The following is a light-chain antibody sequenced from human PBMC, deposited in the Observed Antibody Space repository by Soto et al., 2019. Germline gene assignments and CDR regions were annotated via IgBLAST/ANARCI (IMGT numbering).Light chain of an antibody. Sequence: EIVMTQSPATLSVSRGERATLSCRASQSISRNYLAWYHQKPGLAPRLLIYGASTRATGIPASFSGSGSGTEFTRTISRLESEDFAVSYCQQYANWPITFGQGTRLEIK. CDR1: QSISRN. CDR2: GAS. V-gene: IGKV3-15*01. CDR3: QQYANWPIT. J-gene: IGKJ5*01.